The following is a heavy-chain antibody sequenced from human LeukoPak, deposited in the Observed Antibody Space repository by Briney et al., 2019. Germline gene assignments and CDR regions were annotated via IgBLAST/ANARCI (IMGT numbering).Heavy chain of an antibody. Sequence: GGSLRLSCAASGFTFSICGMHWVRQAPSKGLEWVSVIWYDGGTKYYADSVKGRFTISRDNSKNTLYLQMNSLRAEDTAVYYCARGSWELAREVFDYWGQGILVTVYS. V-gene: IGHV3-33*01. CDR1: GFTFSICG. CDR2: IWYDGGTK. D-gene: IGHD1-26*01. J-gene: IGHJ4*02. CDR3: ARGSWELAREVFDY.